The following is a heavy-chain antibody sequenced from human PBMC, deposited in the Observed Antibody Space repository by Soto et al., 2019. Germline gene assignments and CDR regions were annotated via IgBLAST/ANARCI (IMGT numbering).Heavy chain of an antibody. J-gene: IGHJ3*02. CDR2: INPNSGGT. Sequence: QVQLVQSGAEVKKPGASVKVSCKASGYTFTGYYMHWVRQAPGQGLEWMGWINPNSGGTNYAQKFQGWVTTTRDTSISTAYMELSTLRSDDTAVYYCARDLYPYSDGYDLNAASSAFDIWGQGTMVTVSS. V-gene: IGHV1-2*04. CDR3: ARDLYPYSDGYDLNAASSAFDI. D-gene: IGHD5-12*01. CDR1: GYTFTGYY.